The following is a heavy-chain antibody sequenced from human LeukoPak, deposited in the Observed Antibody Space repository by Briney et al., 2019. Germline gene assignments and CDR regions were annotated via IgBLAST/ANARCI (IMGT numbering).Heavy chain of an antibody. V-gene: IGHV3-23*01. J-gene: IGHJ4*02. CDR3: AKDRSYDFWSGWFWAY. D-gene: IGHD3-3*01. Sequence: GGSLRLSCAASGFTFSSYAMSWVRQAPGKGLDWVSAISGSGGSTYYADSVKGRFTISRDNSKNTLYLQMNSLRAEDTAVYYCAKDRSYDFWSGWFWAYWGQGTLVTVSS. CDR2: ISGSGGST. CDR1: GFTFSSYA.